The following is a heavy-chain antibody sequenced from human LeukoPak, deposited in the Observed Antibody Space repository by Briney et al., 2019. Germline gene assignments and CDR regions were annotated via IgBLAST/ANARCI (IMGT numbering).Heavy chain of an antibody. CDR1: GGSISSSSYY. D-gene: IGHD3-10*01. CDR3: ARVAGSRTVNYYYYMDV. CDR2: IYYSGST. Sequence: SETLSLTCSVSGGSISSSSYYWGWIRQPPGKGLEWIGSIYYSGSTYYNSSLKSRVTISVDTSKKQFSLKLSSVTAADTAVYYCARVAGSRTVNYYYYMDVWGKGTTVTVSS. V-gene: IGHV4-39*07. J-gene: IGHJ6*03.